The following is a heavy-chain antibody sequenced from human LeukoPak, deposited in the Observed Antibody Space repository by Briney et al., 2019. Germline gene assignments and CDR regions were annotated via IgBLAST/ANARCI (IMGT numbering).Heavy chain of an antibody. CDR1: GFTFSNAW. CDR2: IKSKTDGGTT. D-gene: IGHD6-13*01. J-gene: IGHJ4*02. V-gene: IGHV3-15*01. CDR3: VPSIAAARFDY. Sequence: GGSLRLSCAASGFTFSNAWMSWVRQAPGKGLEWVGRIKSKTDGGTTDYAAPVKGRSTISRDDSKNTLYLQMNSLKTEDTAVYYCVPSIAAARFDYWGQGTLVTVSS.